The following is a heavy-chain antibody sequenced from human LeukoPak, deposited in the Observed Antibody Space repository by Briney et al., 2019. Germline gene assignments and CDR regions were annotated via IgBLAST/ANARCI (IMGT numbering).Heavy chain of an antibody. CDR3: AKSRLVRGVIDAFDI. D-gene: IGHD3-10*01. CDR1: GFTFSSYG. J-gene: IGHJ3*02. CDR2: ISGSGGST. V-gene: IGHV3-23*01. Sequence: GGSLRLSCAAFGFTFSSYGMSWVRQAPGKGLEWVSAISGSGGSTYYADSVKGRFTISRDNSKNTLYLQMNSLRAEDTAVYYCAKSRLVRGVIDAFDIWGQGTMVTVSS.